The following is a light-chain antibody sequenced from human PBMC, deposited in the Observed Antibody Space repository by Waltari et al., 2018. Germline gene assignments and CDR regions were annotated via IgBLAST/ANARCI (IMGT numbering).Light chain of an antibody. CDR1: QGIRND. V-gene: IGKV1-6*02. Sequence: AIQMTQSPSSLSASVGARVTITCRASQGIRNDLGWYQQKPGKPPKLLIYAASTLQTGVPSRFSGSGFCTDFTLTISSLQPADFATYYCLQDSNYPFTFGPGTKVDIK. CDR2: AAS. CDR3: LQDSNYPFT. J-gene: IGKJ3*01.